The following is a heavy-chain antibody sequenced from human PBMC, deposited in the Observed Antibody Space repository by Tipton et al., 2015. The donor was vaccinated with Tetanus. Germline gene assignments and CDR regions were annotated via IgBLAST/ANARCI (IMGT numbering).Heavy chain of an antibody. CDR1: GFSLETFG. J-gene: IGHJ4*02. Sequence: GSLRLSCVASGFSLETFGINWVRQAPGKGLEWIAYFSSDGRSTFYADSVKGRFIISRDNSKNTLYLQMNSLRAEDTAVYYCAKDRYDSSGYYYLWDYWGQGTLVTVSS. V-gene: IGHV3-23*01. CDR2: FSSDGRST. CDR3: AKDRYDSSGYYYLWDY. D-gene: IGHD3-22*01.